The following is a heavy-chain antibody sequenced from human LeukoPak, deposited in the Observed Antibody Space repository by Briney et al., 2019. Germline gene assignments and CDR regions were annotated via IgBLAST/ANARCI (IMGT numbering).Heavy chain of an antibody. CDR2: INPSGGST. D-gene: IGHD2-15*01. Sequence: GASVKVSCKASGYTFTSYYMHWVRQAPGQGLEWMGIINPSGGSTSYAQKFQGRVTMTRDTSTSTVYMELSSLRSEDAAVYYCASSWAVVAASVWGQGTLVTVSS. CDR1: GYTFTSYY. J-gene: IGHJ4*02. V-gene: IGHV1-46*03. CDR3: ASSWAVVAASV.